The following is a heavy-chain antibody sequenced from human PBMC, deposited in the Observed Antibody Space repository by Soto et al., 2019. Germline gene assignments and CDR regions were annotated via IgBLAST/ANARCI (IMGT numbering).Heavy chain of an antibody. CDR2: VHTDGSNP. V-gene: IGHV3-74*01. Sequence: EVQLVESGGGLVQPGGSLRLSCVASGFTFDTYWMHWVRQAPGKGLEWVARVHTDGSNPTYGDSVKGRFTVSRDNAKSTLFLQMDSLRAEDTAFYYCTNAVDYWGQGTLVNVSS. CDR3: TNAVDY. J-gene: IGHJ4*02. CDR1: GFTFDTYW.